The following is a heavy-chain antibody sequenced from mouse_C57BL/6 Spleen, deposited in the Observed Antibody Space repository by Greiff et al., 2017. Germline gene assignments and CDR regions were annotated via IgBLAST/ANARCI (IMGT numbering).Heavy chain of an antibody. J-gene: IGHJ2*01. CDR2: LDPANGNT. CDR1: GFNIQNTY. D-gene: IGHD2-5*01. V-gene: IGHV14-3*01. Sequence: VQLQQSVAELVRPGASVKLSCTVSGFNIQNTYMHWVKQRPEQGLEWIGRLDPANGNTKYAPKFPGKATITADTSSNTAYLQLSSLTSEDTAIYYCAREGAYYSNSYYWGQGTTLTVSS. CDR3: AREGAYYSNSYY.